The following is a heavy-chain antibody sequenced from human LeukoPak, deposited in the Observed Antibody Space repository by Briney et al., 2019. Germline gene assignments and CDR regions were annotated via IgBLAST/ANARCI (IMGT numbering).Heavy chain of an antibody. CDR3: ARGRKGPYYYGSGSYFGKYYFDY. J-gene: IGHJ4*02. V-gene: IGHV4-34*01. D-gene: IGHD3-10*01. CDR1: GGSFSGYY. Sequence: PSETLSLTCAVYGGSFSGYYWSWIRQPPGKGLEWIGEINHSGSTNYNPSLKSRVTISVDTSKNQFSLKLSSVTAADTAVYYCARGRKGPYYYGSGSYFGKYYFDYWGQGTLVTVSS. CDR2: INHSGST.